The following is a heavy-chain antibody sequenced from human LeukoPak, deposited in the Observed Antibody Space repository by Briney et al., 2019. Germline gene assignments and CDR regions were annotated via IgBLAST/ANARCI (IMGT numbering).Heavy chain of an antibody. J-gene: IGHJ4*02. CDR2: ISSRSNTI. Sequence: GGSLRLSCAASGFTFSDYYMSRIRQAPGKGLEWVSYISSRSNTIYYADSVKGRFTISRDNAKNSLYLHMNSLRSEDTAVYYCARWGRTYNILTGYSYWGQGTLVTVSS. CDR1: GFTFSDYY. CDR3: ARWGRTYNILTGYSY. D-gene: IGHD3-9*01. V-gene: IGHV3-11*01.